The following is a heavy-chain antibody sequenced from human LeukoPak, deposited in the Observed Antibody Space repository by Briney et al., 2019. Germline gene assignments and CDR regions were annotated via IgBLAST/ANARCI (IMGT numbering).Heavy chain of an antibody. CDR1: GYTFTSYG. J-gene: IGHJ6*03. V-gene: IGHV1-18*01. Sequence: ASVKVSCKASGYTFTSYGISWVRQAPGQGLEWMGWISAYNGNTNYAQKLQGRVTMTTDTSTSTAYMELRSLRSDDTAVYYCARAVGAPRYYYYYMDVWGKGTTVTVSS. CDR3: ARAVGAPRYYYYYMDV. D-gene: IGHD1-26*01. CDR2: ISAYNGNT.